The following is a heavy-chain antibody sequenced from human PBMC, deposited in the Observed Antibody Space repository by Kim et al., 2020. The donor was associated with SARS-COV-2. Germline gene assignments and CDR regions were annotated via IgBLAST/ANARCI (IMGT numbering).Heavy chain of an antibody. D-gene: IGHD3-10*01. CDR2: ISYDGSNK. J-gene: IGHJ4*02. CDR3: ARSPTRPNVLLWFGELSNSPHFDY. Sequence: GGSLRLSCAASGFTFSSYAMHWVRQAPGKGLEWVAVISYDGSNKYYADSVKGRFTISRDNSKNTLYLQMNSLRAEDTAVYYCARSPTRPNVLLWFGELSNSPHFDYWGQGTLVTVSS. CDR1: GFTFSSYA. V-gene: IGHV3-30*04.